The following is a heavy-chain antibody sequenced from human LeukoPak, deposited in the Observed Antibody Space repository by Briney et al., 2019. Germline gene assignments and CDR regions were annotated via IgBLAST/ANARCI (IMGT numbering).Heavy chain of an antibody. Sequence: ASVKVSCKASGYTFTDYYIHWVRQAPGQGLEWMGWINPNSGGTNDAQKFQGRVTMTRDTSISTAYMELSRLRSDDTAVYYCASLDYDILTGYLDAFDIWGQGTMVTVSS. V-gene: IGHV1-2*02. D-gene: IGHD3-9*01. CDR2: INPNSGGT. J-gene: IGHJ3*02. CDR3: ASLDYDILTGYLDAFDI. CDR1: GYTFTDYY.